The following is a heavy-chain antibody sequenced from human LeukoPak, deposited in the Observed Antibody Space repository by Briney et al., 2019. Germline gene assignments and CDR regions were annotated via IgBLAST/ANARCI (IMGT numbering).Heavy chain of an antibody. CDR2: IYPGDSDT. CDR1: GYSFTSYW. D-gene: IGHD3-10*01. CDR3: ARQISMVRGVIDFQH. Sequence: GESQKISCKGSGYSFTSYWIGWVRQMPGKGLEWMGIIYPGDSDTRYSPSFQGQVTISADKSISTAYLQWSSLKASDTAMYYCARQISMVRGVIDFQHWGQGTLVTVSS. V-gene: IGHV5-51*01. J-gene: IGHJ1*01.